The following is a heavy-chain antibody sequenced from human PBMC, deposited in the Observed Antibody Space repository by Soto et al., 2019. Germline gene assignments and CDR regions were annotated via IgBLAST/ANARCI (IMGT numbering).Heavy chain of an antibody. Sequence: QVHLQESGPGLVKPSETLSLACNVSGGSTRSYYWSWIRQPPGTGLEWIGYVYYSGTTKYNPSLKSRFTMSVDTSKNQFSLKLSSVTAADTAVYFCARVGWVEEFDIWGQGTMVTVSS. J-gene: IGHJ3*02. V-gene: IGHV4-59*01. D-gene: IGHD1-26*01. CDR2: VYYSGTT. CDR1: GGSTRSYY. CDR3: ARVGWVEEFDI.